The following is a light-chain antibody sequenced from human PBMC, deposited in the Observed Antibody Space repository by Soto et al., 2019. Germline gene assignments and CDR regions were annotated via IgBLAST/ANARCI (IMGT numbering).Light chain of an antibody. J-gene: IGLJ2*01. CDR3: AAWDDSLNEVV. Sequence: QSVLTQPPSASGTPGQRVTISCSGSSSNIGGNTVTWYQQFPGTAPKLLIYSNDQRPSGVPDRVSGSKSGTSASLAISGLQSEDEADYYCAAWDDSLNEVVFGGGTKLTVL. CDR2: SND. CDR1: SSNIGGNT. V-gene: IGLV1-44*01.